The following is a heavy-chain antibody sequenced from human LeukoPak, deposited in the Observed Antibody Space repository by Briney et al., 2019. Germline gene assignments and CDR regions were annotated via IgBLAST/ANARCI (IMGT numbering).Heavy chain of an antibody. D-gene: IGHD6-19*01. CDR1: GYTFTSYY. J-gene: IGHJ4*02. CDR3: ARDQEQWLVDY. V-gene: IGHV1-46*01. CDR2: INPGGGST. Sequence: ASVKVPCKASGYTFTSYYMHWVRQAPGQGLEWMGIINPGGGSTSYAQKFQGRVTMTRDMSTSTVYMELSSLRSEDTAVYYCARDQEQWLVDYWGQGTLVTVSS.